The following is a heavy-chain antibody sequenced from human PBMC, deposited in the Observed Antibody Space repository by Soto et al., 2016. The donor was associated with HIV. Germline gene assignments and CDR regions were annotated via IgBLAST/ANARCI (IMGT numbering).Heavy chain of an antibody. CDR2: ISYDGSKK. CDR3: AREPPGDILTPGGWLDP. V-gene: IGHV3-30*04. D-gene: IGHD3-9*01. CDR1: GFTFSSYA. Sequence: QVQLVESGGGVVQPGRSLRLSCAASGFTFSSYAMHWVRQAPGKGLEWVAVISYDGSKKYYADSVKGRVTISRDNSKNTLYLQMNSLRAEDTAVYYCAREPPGDILTPGGWLDPWGQGTLVTVSS. J-gene: IGHJ5*02.